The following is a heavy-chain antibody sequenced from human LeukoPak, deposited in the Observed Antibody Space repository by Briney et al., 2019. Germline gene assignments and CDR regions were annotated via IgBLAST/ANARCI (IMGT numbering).Heavy chain of an antibody. D-gene: IGHD2-2*01. CDR1: GFTFSSYA. V-gene: IGHV3-74*01. CDR2: INSDGSWT. J-gene: IGHJ4*02. Sequence: GGSLRLSCSASGFTFSSYAMHWVRQAPGKGLVWVSHINSDGSWTSYADSVKGRFTISKDNAKNTVYLQMNNLRAEDTAVYYCVSFYETYWGRGTLVTVSS. CDR3: VSFYETY.